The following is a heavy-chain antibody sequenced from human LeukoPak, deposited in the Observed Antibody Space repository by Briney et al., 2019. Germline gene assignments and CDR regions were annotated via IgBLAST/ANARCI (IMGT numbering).Heavy chain of an antibody. J-gene: IGHJ4*02. Sequence: ASVKVSCKASGYTFTGYYMHWVRQAPGQGLEWMGWINPNSGGTNYAQKFQGRVTMTRDTSISTAYMELSRPRSDDTAVYYRARDTVTYYDFWSGDYWGQGTLVTVSS. V-gene: IGHV1-2*02. CDR3: ARDTVTYYDFWSGDY. CDR1: GYTFTGYY. CDR2: INPNSGGT. D-gene: IGHD3-3*01.